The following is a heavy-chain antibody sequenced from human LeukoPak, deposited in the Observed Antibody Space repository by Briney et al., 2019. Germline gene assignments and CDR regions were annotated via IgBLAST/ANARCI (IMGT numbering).Heavy chain of an antibody. CDR2: INHSGST. D-gene: IGHD6-13*01. V-gene: IGHV4-34*01. Sequence: SETLSLTCAVYGGSFNGYYWSWIRQPPGKGLEWIGEINHSGSTNYNPSLKSRVTISVDTSKNQFSLKLSSVTAADTAVYYCARRPIRKAAAGRYFDLWGRGTLVTVSS. CDR1: GGSFNGYY. J-gene: IGHJ2*01. CDR3: ARRPIRKAAAGRYFDL.